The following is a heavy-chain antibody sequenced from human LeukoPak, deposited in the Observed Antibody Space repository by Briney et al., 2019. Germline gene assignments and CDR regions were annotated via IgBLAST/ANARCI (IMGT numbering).Heavy chain of an antibody. J-gene: IGHJ5*02. D-gene: IGHD2-2*01. CDR1: GGTFSSYA. CDR2: IIPIFGTA. Sequence: ASVKVSCKASGGTFSSYAISWVRQAPGQGLEWMGGIIPIFGTANYAQKFQGRVTITADESTSTAYMELSSLRSEDTAVYYCARDCADSSCCYRYNWFDPWGQGTLVTVSS. CDR3: ARDCADSSCCYRYNWFDP. V-gene: IGHV1-69*13.